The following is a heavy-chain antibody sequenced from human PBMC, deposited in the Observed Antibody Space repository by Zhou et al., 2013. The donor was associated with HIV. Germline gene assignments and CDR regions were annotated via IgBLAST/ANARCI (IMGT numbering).Heavy chain of an antibody. CDR2: LEPEGGGT. J-gene: IGHJ6*03. CDR1: GFSVGDHY. D-gene: IGHD4-17*01. Sequence: EVQLVQSGAEVKKPGATVKISCKISGFSVGDHYIHWVQQAPGKGLEWMGLLEPEGGGTISAERFRDRVAITADSSIDTVYLELSSLRPADTAVYYCGRIVYGDMYSHHYIDVWGKGTLVTVSS. CDR3: GRIVYGDMYSHHYIDV. V-gene: IGHV1-69-2*01.